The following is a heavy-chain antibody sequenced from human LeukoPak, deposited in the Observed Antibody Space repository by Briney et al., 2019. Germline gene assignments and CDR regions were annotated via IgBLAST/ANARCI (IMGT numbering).Heavy chain of an antibody. CDR3: AKDRGPQHLVPEYFQH. Sequence: GGSLRLSCAASGFTFSSYAMSWVRQAPGKGLEWVSAISGSGGSTYYADSVKGRFTISRDNSKNTLYLQMNSLRADDTAVYYCAKDRGPQHLVPEYFQHWGQGTLVTVSS. D-gene: IGHD6-13*01. V-gene: IGHV3-23*01. J-gene: IGHJ1*01. CDR2: ISGSGGST. CDR1: GFTFSSYA.